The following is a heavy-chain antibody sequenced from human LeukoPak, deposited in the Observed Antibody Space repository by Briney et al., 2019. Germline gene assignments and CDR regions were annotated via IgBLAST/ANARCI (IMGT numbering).Heavy chain of an antibody. J-gene: IGHJ4*02. Sequence: GGSLRLSCAASGLMFSSFSMSWVRHVPGKGLEWVSTISAGGSTYYADSVKGRFTISRDNSKSTLFLQMNSLRAEDTAIYYCAKRPAAVRGVIPYLDYWGQGTLVTVSS. CDR2: ISAGGST. CDR3: AKRPAAVRGVIPYLDY. D-gene: IGHD3-10*02. CDR1: GLMFSSFS. V-gene: IGHV3-23*01.